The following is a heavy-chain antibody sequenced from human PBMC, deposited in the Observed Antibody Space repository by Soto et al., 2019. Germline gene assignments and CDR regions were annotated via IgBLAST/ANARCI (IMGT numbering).Heavy chain of an antibody. CDR3: ASGYSGSYRDFDY. J-gene: IGHJ4*02. CDR2: IYHSGST. CDR1: GGSISSSNW. D-gene: IGHD1-26*01. Sequence: SETLSLTCAVSGGSISSSNWWSWVRQPPGKGLEWIGEIYHSGSTNYNPSLKSRVTISVDKSRNQFSLKLSSVIAADTAVYYCASGYSGSYRDFDYWGQGTLVTVSS. V-gene: IGHV4-4*02.